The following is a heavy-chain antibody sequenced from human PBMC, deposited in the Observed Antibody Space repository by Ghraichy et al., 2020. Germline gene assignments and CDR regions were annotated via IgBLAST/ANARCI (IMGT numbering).Heavy chain of an antibody. D-gene: IGHD4-23*01. J-gene: IGHJ4*02. Sequence: SETLSPTCALSGGSISSGGSSWSWIRQPPGKGLEWIGYIYHSGSTYYNPTLKSRVTISADRSKNQFSLKLNSVTAADTAVYYCARGAVITPFDNWGQGTLVTVSS. CDR3: ARGAVITPFDN. V-gene: IGHV4-30-2*01. CDR1: GGSISSGGSS. CDR2: IYHSGST.